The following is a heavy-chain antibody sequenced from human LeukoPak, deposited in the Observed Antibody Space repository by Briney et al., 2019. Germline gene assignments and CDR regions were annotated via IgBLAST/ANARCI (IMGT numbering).Heavy chain of an antibody. D-gene: IGHD3-10*01. J-gene: IGHJ4*02. CDR2: IYYSGST. V-gene: IGHV4-30-4*08. CDR1: GFTFSSYS. Sequence: LRLSCAASGFTFSSYSMNWVRQPPGKGLEWIGYIYYSGSTYYNPSLKSRVTISVDTSKNQFSLKLSSVTAADTAVYYCARALPHYYGSGSYSYWGQGTLVTVSS. CDR3: ARALPHYYGSGSYSY.